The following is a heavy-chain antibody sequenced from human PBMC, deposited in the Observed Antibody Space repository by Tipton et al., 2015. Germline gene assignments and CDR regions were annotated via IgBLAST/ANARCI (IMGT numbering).Heavy chain of an antibody. CDR3: TSGGIWVFFAY. J-gene: IGHJ4*02. CDR1: GFTFSGYD. Sequence: LRLSCAGSGFTFSGYDMNWVRQAPGKGLEWIGSIYYSGSTYYNPSLKSRVSISVDTSENQFSLKLSSVTAADSAVYYCTSGGIWVFFAYWGRGPLITVSS. V-gene: IGHV4-38-2*01. CDR2: IYYSGST. D-gene: IGHD3-16*01.